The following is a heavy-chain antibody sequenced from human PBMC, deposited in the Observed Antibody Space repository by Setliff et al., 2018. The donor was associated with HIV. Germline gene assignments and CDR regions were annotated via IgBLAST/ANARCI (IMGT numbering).Heavy chain of an antibody. CDR3: ARRSGYLNAFDI. D-gene: IGHD5-12*01. CDR1: GASMNNYY. CDR2: NYDSGTT. V-gene: IGHV4-59*12. J-gene: IGHJ3*02. Sequence: SETLSLTCTVSGASMNNYYWTWIRQPPGKGLEWIGYNYDSGTTNYNPSLKCRVTISVDKSKNQFSLKLSSVTAADTAVYYCARRSGYLNAFDIWGQGTMVTVSS.